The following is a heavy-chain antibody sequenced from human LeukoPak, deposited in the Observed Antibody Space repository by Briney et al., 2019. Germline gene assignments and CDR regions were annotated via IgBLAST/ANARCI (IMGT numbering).Heavy chain of an antibody. V-gene: IGHV4-59*12. Sequence: SETLSLTCTVSGGSISSYYWSWIRQPPGKGLEWIGYIYYSGSTNYNPSLKSRVTISVDTSKNQFSLKLSSVTAADTAVYYCARGLHCFDYWGQGTLVTVSS. CDR3: ARGLHCFDY. CDR1: GGSISSYY. J-gene: IGHJ4*02. CDR2: IYYSGST.